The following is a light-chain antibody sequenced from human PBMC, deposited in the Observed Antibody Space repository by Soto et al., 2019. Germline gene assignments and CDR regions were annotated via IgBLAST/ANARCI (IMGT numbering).Light chain of an antibody. CDR2: DVT. Sequence: QSVLTQPRSVSGSPGQSVTISCTGTSSDVGAYNYVSWNQQHPGKVPKLLIYDVTRRPSGVPDRFSGSKSGNTASLTISGLQAEDEADYYCCSYAGSYTWVFGGGTKLTVL. CDR3: CSYAGSYTWV. CDR1: SSDVGAYNY. V-gene: IGLV2-11*01. J-gene: IGLJ3*02.